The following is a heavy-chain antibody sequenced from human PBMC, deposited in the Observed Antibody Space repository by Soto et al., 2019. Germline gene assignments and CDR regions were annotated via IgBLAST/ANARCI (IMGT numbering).Heavy chain of an antibody. V-gene: IGHV3-74*01. CDR3: ARVSYCSGGSCPNRYFDY. CDR2: INSDGSST. J-gene: IGHJ4*02. Sequence: PGGSLRLSCAASGFTFSSYWMHWVRQAPGKGLVWVSRINSDGSSTSYADSVKGRFTISRDNAKNTLYLQMNSLRAEDTAVYYCARVSYCSGGSCPNRYFDYWGQGTLVTVSS. CDR1: GFTFSSYW. D-gene: IGHD2-15*01.